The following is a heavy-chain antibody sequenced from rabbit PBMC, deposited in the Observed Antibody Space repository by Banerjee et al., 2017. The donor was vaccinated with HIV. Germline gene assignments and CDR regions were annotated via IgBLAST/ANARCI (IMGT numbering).Heavy chain of an antibody. V-gene: IGHV1S40*01. CDR3: ARSTSGYYWYFNL. J-gene: IGHJ4*01. Sequence: QSLEESGGDLVKPGASLTLTCTASGADFSSGYWICWVRQAPGKGLEWIACIYTGSGGSTYYASWAKGRFTISKTSSTTVTLQMTSLTAADTATYFCARSTSGYYWYFNLWGPGTLVTVS. CDR1: GADFSSGYW. CDR2: IYTGSGGST. D-gene: IGHD1-1*01.